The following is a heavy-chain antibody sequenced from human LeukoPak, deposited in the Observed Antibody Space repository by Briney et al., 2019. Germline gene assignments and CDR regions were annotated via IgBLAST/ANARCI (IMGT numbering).Heavy chain of an antibody. J-gene: IGHJ6*03. CDR2: ITPNIGST. V-gene: IGHV1-46*01. CDR1: GDTFTSYY. Sequence: GASVKVSCKASGDTFTSYYIHWMRQAPGQGLEWLGMITPNIGSTTYAQQFQGRITMTRDKSTSTVYMDLSSLRFEDTAVYFCARTEYHYYYMDVWGKGTTVTVSS. CDR3: ARTEYHYYYMDV.